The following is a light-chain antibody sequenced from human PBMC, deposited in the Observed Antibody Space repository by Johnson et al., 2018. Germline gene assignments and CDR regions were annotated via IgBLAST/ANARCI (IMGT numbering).Light chain of an antibody. V-gene: IGLV1-51*02. CDR1: SSNIGNNY. CDR3: GTWDSSLSAGNV. J-gene: IGLJ1*01. Sequence: SVLTKPPSVSAAPGQKVTISCSGSSSNIGNNYVSWYQQLPGTAPKLLIYENNKRPSGIPDRFSGSKSGTSATLGITGLQTGDEADYYCGTWDSSLSAGNVFGTGTKVTGL. CDR2: ENN.